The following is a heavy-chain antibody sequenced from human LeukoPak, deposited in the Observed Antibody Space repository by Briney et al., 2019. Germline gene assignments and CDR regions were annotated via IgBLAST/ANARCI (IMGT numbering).Heavy chain of an antibody. CDR1: GGTFSSYA. D-gene: IGHD4-17*01. CDR3: ARHGLWTTVTTLYY. V-gene: IGHV1-69*13. CDR2: IIPIFGTA. J-gene: IGHJ4*02. Sequence: GASVKVSCKASGGTFSSYAISWVRQAPGQGLEWMGGIIPIFGTANYAQKFQGRVTITADESTSTAYMELSSLRSEDTAVYYCARHGLWTTVTTLYYWGQGTLVTVSS.